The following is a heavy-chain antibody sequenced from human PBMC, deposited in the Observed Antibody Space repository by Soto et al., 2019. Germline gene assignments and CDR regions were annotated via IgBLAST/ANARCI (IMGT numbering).Heavy chain of an antibody. CDR1: GFTFSSYA. J-gene: IGHJ4*02. CDR3: AKSLNTATSFDY. CDR2: ISVTGGT. V-gene: IGHV3-23*01. Sequence: QAGGSLRLSCAASGFTFSSYAMNWVRQAPGKGPEWVSHISVTGGTYYADSVKGRFTISRDNSKNTLFLQMNSLRAEDTAVYYCAKSLNTATSFDYWGQGTPVTVSS.